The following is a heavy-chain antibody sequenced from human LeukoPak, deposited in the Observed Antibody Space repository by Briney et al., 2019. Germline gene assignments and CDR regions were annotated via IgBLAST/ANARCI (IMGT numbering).Heavy chain of an antibody. J-gene: IGHJ6*02. D-gene: IGHD6-25*01. Sequence: GGSLRLSCVASGFTFSSYDMHWVRQTTGKGLEWVSAIGTADDTFYPASVKGRFTISRDDAKNSLYLQTSNLRVGDTAVYYCARSGYYHYYGLDVWGQGTTVTVSS. CDR2: IGTADDT. CDR3: ARSGYYHYYGLDV. V-gene: IGHV3-13*04. CDR1: GFTFSSYD.